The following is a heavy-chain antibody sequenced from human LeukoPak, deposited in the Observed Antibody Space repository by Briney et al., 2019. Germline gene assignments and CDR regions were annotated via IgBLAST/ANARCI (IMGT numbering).Heavy chain of an antibody. CDR3: ARVSTIFGVATGMDV. D-gene: IGHD3-3*01. CDR1: GYTFTSYY. Sequence: ASVKVSCKSSGYTFTSYYMHWVRQAPGQGLEWMGWISAYNGNTNYAQKLQGRVTMTTDTSTSTAYMELRSLRSDDTAVYYCARVSTIFGVATGMDVWGKGTTVTVSS. V-gene: IGHV1-18*04. CDR2: ISAYNGNT. J-gene: IGHJ6*04.